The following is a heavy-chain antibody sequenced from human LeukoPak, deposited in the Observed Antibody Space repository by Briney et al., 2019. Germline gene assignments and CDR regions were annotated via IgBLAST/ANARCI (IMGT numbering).Heavy chain of an antibody. J-gene: IGHJ4*02. Sequence: GGSLRLSCVASGFTFDDYGMSWVRQAPGKGPEWVSGINWNGDSTTYADSVKGRFTISRDNAKNSLFLQVNSLRADDAAFYYCAKDQSSGWPRSFDYWGQGTLVTVSS. D-gene: IGHD6-19*01. V-gene: IGHV3-20*04. CDR2: INWNGDST. CDR1: GFTFDDYG. CDR3: AKDQSSGWPRSFDY.